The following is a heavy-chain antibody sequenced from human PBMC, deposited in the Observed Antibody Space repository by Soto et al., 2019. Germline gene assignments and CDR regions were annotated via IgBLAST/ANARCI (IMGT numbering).Heavy chain of an antibody. D-gene: IGHD3-3*01. CDR3: ARDSPGRFGRYYYYGMDV. Sequence: EVQLVESGGGLVKPGGSLRLSCAASGFTFSSYSMNWVRQAPGKGLEWVSSISSSGSTIYYADSVKGRFTISRDNAKNSLYLQMNSLRAEDTAVYYCARDSPGRFGRYYYYGMDVWGQGTTVTVSS. V-gene: IGHV3-21*04. CDR1: GFTFSSYS. CDR2: ISSSGSTI. J-gene: IGHJ6*02.